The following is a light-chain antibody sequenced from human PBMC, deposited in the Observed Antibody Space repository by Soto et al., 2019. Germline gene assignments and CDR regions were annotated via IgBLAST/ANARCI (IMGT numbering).Light chain of an antibody. CDR1: SGSVSTANN. J-gene: IGLJ1*01. CDR3: ALFIGNGISV. CDR2: STS. V-gene: IGLV8-61*01. Sequence: QTVVTQESSFSVSPGGTVTLTCGLISGSVSTANNPNWYQQTPGQAPRTLIYSTSTRSSGVPDRFSGSILGNKAPLTITGAEADDESYYYCALFIGNGISVFRNGTKLTVL.